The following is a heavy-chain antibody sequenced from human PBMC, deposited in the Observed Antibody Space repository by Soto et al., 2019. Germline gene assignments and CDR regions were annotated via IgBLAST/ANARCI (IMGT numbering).Heavy chain of an antibody. D-gene: IGHD4-4*01. CDR1: GFSFRNYR. CDR3: AREGYSNYDFYYLYMNA. V-gene: IGHV3-74*01. CDR2: IKSDGSIT. J-gene: IGHJ6*03. Sequence: AGGAPRPSFAASGFSFRNYRVHRVPPTPGKGLVWVARIKSDGSITGYADSVKGRFTISRDNAKNTLFLQMDSLRVEDTAVYYCAREGYSNYDFYYLYMNAWGKGTTVTVSS.